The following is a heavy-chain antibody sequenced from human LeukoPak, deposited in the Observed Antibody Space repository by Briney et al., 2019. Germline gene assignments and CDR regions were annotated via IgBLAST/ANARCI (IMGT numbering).Heavy chain of an antibody. Sequence: SGPALVNPTQPLTLTCTFSGFSLSTSGMCVSWIRQPPGKGLEWIGYISYSGRTNYNPSLKSRVTTSIDKSKNQFSLNLRSVTAADTAVYYCARSGGYSGYDVDYWGQGTLVTVSS. CDR1: GFSLSTSGMC. CDR3: ARSGGYSGYDVDY. V-gene: IGHV4-61*08. J-gene: IGHJ4*02. D-gene: IGHD5-12*01. CDR2: ISYSGRT.